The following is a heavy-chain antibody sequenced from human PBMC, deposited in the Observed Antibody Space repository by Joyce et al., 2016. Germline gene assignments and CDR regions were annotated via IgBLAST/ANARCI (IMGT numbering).Heavy chain of an antibody. CDR3: ARHQSDFWSGYYPPPFDY. CDR2: IYAADSDI. J-gene: IGHJ4*02. CDR1: GYNFSKHW. V-gene: IGHV5-51*01. D-gene: IGHD3-3*01. Sequence: EVQLVQSGPEVKKPGESLRISCKASGYNFSKHWIGWVRQMPGKGPEWMGIIYAADSDIIYNPSFQGQVTFSVDTSINTAYLQWSSLKASDSAIYYCARHQSDFWSGYYPPPFDYWGQGSLVIVSS.